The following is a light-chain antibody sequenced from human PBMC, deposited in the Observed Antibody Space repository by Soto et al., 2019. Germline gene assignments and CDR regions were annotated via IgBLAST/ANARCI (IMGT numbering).Light chain of an antibody. CDR1: QKLLYSNGYNY. CDR2: LGS. J-gene: IGKJ2*01. V-gene: IGKV2-28*01. Sequence: DLVMTQSPLSLPVTPGEPASISCRSNQKLLYSNGYNYLDWYLQKPGQSPQLLIYLGSNRASGVPDRFSGSGSGTDFTLKISRVEAEDVGVYYCMQALQVPHTFGQGTKLEIK. CDR3: MQALQVPHT.